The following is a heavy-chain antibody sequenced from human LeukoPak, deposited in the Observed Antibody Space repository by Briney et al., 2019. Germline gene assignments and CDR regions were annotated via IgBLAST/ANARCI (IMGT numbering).Heavy chain of an antibody. V-gene: IGHV4-39*07. CDR1: GGSISTSSYY. Sequence: SETLSLTCTVSGGSISTSSYYWGWIRQPPGKGLECIGNIYYSGSTYYNPSLQSRVTVSVDTSKNQFSLKVSSVTAADTAVYYCARDGYLAVDYWGQGTLVTVSS. J-gene: IGHJ4*02. D-gene: IGHD2-2*03. CDR3: ARDGYLAVDY. CDR2: IYYSGST.